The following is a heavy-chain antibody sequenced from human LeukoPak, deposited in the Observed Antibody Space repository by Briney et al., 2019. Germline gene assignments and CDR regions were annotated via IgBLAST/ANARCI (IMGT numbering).Heavy chain of an antibody. J-gene: IGHJ4*02. V-gene: IGHV1-2*02. D-gene: IGHD3-10*01. Sequence: ASVKLSCKASGYSFTNYYMHWVRQAPGQGLEWMGWISPRSGDTSYAQKFQGSVTMTRDTSINTLDMDLSGLTSDDTAVFYCARGREIHGGSDTKLDDYWGQGTLVTVSS. CDR2: ISPRSGDT. CDR1: GYSFTNYY. CDR3: ARGREIHGGSDTKLDDY.